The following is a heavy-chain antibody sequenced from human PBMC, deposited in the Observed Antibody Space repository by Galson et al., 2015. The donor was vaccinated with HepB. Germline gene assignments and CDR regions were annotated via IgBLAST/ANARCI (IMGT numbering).Heavy chain of an antibody. J-gene: IGHJ6*02. CDR3: ARGGHPLTIFGVDPYYYYGMDV. Sequence: LRLSCAASGFTFSDHYMDWVRQAPGKGLEWVGRTRNKANSYTTEYAASVKGRFTISRDDSKNSLYLQMNSLKTEDTAVYYCARGGHPLTIFGVDPYYYYGMDVWGQGTTVTVSS. D-gene: IGHD3-3*01. V-gene: IGHV3-72*01. CDR2: TRNKANSYTT. CDR1: GFTFSDHY.